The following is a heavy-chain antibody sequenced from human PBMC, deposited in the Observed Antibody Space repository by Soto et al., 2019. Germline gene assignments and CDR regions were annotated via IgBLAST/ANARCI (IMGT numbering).Heavy chain of an antibody. Sequence: ETLSLTCTVSGGSISSSSYYWGWIRQPPGKGLEWVSSISSSSSYIYYADSVKGRFTISRDNAKNSLYLQMNSLRAEDTAVYYCARGETWFDPWGQGTLVTVSS. V-gene: IGHV3-21*01. D-gene: IGHD1-26*01. CDR3: ARGETWFDP. J-gene: IGHJ5*02. CDR1: GGSISSSS. CDR2: ISSSSSYI.